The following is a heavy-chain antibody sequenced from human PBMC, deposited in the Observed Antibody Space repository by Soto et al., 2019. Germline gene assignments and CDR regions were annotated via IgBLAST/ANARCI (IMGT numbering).Heavy chain of an antibody. J-gene: IGHJ4*02. CDR3: AKNLGSGWYNFDY. CDR1: GFTFSTYA. CDR2: ISGSGGTT. D-gene: IGHD6-19*01. V-gene: IGHV3-23*01. Sequence: GGSLRLSCAASGFTFSTYAMSWVRRAPGKGLEWVSGISGSGGTTNYADSVKGRFTISRDNSKTTLYLQMNSLRAEDTAVYYCAKNLGSGWYNFDYWGQGTLVTVSS.